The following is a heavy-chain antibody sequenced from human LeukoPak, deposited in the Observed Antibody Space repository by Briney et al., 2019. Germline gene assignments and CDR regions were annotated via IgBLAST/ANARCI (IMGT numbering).Heavy chain of an antibody. V-gene: IGHV3-7*01. CDR1: GFSFSTFW. CDR2: INEDGTEK. CDR3: ARDLSVAMARGVILPFDY. J-gene: IGHJ4*02. D-gene: IGHD3-10*01. Sequence: GGSLRLSCAASGFSFSTFWMTWVRQAPGKGLEWVANINEDGTEKYYLDSVKGRFTISRDNAKNSLYLQMNSLGVEDTAVYYCARDLSVAMARGVILPFDYWGQGILVTVSS.